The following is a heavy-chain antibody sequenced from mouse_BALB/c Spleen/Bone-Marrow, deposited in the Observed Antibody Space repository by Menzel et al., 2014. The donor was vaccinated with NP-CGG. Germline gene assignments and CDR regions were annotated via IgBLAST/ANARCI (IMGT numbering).Heavy chain of an antibody. CDR1: GYALTNYL. D-gene: IGHD2-1*01. CDR2: INPGSGGT. Sequence: VMLVESGAELVRPGTSVKVSCKASGYALTNYLIEWVKQRPGQGLEWIGVINPGSGGTNYNEKFKGKATLTAGKSSSTAYMQLSSLTSDDSAVYFCARSRGNLYAMDYWGQGTSVTVSS. CDR3: ARSRGNLYAMDY. J-gene: IGHJ4*01. V-gene: IGHV1-54*01.